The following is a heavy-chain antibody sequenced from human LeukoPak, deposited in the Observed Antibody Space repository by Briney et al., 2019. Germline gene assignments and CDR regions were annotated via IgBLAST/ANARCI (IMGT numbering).Heavy chain of an antibody. V-gene: IGHV4-34*01. D-gene: IGHD3-22*01. CDR2: INHSGST. CDR1: GGSFSGYY. J-gene: IGHJ4*02. CDR3: ARAPHFFDISGSRYYFDY. Sequence: PSETLSLTCVVYGGSFSGYYWSWIRQPPGKGLEWIGEINHSGSTNYNPSLKSRVTISVDTSKNQFSLKLSSVTAADTAVYYCARAPHFFDISGSRYYFDYWGQGTLVTVSS.